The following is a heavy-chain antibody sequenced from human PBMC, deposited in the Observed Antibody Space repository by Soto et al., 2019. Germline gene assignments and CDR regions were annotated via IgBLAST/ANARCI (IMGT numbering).Heavy chain of an antibody. D-gene: IGHD3-22*01. CDR3: VRRHDSSGYFSPPHY. CDR1: GGTFSSYA. J-gene: IGHJ4*02. CDR2: IIPILGTP. V-gene: IGHV1-69*13. Sequence: ASVKVSCKASGGTFSSYAISWVRQAPGQGLEWMGGIIPILGTPNYAQIFQGRVTITADEATSTAYMELSSLRSEDTAVYYCVRRHDSSGYFSPPHYWGQGTLVTVSS.